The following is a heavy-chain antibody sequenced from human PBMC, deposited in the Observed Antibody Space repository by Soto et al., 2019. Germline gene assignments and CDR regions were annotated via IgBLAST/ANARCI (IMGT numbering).Heavy chain of an antibody. D-gene: IGHD6-13*01. CDR2: ISGSGDST. V-gene: IGHV3-23*01. J-gene: IGHJ4*02. Sequence: TGGSLRLSCAASGFTFNIYAMSWVRQAPGKGLEWVSVISGSGDSTYYADSVKGRFTISRDNSKNTLYLQMNSLRTEDTAVYYCARRGPGTYFDYWGQGTLVTVSS. CDR3: ARRGPGTYFDY. CDR1: GFTFNIYA.